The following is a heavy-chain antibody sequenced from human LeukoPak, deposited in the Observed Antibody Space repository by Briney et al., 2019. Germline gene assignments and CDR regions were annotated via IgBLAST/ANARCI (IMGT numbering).Heavy chain of an antibody. D-gene: IGHD3-3*01. CDR1: GFTFSSYA. J-gene: IGHJ4*02. CDR2: ISGSGGST. V-gene: IGHV3-23*01. CDR3: AKDGFDDFWSGYYTYFDF. Sequence: PGGSLRLSCPASGFTFSSYAMSWVRQAPGKGLEWVSAISGSGGSTYYADSVKGRFTISRDNSKSTLYLQMNSLRAEDTAVYYCAKDGFDDFWSGYYTYFDFWGQGTLVTVSS.